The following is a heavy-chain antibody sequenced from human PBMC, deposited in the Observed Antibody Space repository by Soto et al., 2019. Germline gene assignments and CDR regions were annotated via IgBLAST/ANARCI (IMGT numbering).Heavy chain of an antibody. CDR2: MNPNSGNT. CDR1: GFTFTSYD. CDR3: ARDLWFGESHGNWFDP. J-gene: IGHJ5*02. V-gene: IGHV1-8*01. Sequence: ASVKVSCKAFGFTFTSYDINWVRKATGQGLEWMGWMNPNSGNTGYAQKFQGRVTMTRNTSISTAYMELSSLRSEDTAVYYCARDLWFGESHGNWFDPWGQGTLVTVS. D-gene: IGHD3-10*01.